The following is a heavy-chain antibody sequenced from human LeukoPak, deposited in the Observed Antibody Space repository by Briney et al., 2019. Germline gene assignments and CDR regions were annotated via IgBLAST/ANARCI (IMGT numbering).Heavy chain of an antibody. Sequence: SETLSLTCIVSGDSISSDYWSWIRQSPGKGLEWIGYINYSGSSEYNPSLKRRVTISVDRSKNQVSLKMRSVTAADTAVYYCARLDCISDTCYNYWALGALVTVSS. V-gene: IGHV4-59*08. CDR3: ARLDCISDTCYNY. J-gene: IGHJ4*02. CDR1: GDSISSDY. CDR2: INYSGSS. D-gene: IGHD2-21*01.